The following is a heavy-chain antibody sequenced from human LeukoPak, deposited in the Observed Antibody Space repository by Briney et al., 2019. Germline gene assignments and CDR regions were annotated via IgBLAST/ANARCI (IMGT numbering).Heavy chain of an antibody. CDR2: INPSGGST. J-gene: IGHJ3*02. Sequence: ASVKVSCKASGYTFTSYYMHWVRQAPGQGLEWMGIINPSGGSTSYAQKFQGRVTITRNTSISTAYMELSSLRSEDTAVYYCARGGLGYYDSSGSFDIWGQGTMVTVSS. D-gene: IGHD3-22*01. CDR3: ARGGLGYYDSSGSFDI. V-gene: IGHV1-46*01. CDR1: GYTFTSYY.